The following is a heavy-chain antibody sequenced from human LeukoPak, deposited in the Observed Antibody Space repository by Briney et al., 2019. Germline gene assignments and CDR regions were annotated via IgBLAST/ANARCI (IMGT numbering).Heavy chain of an antibody. J-gene: IGHJ3*02. V-gene: IGHV3-9*01. Sequence: PGRSLRLSCAASGFTFDDYAMHWVRQAPGKGLEWVSGISWNSGSIGYADSVKGRFTISRDNAKNSLYLQMNSLRAEDTALYYCAKDISRYYDDALDIWGQGTMVTVSS. CDR2: ISWNSGSI. D-gene: IGHD3-22*01. CDR1: GFTFDDYA. CDR3: AKDISRYYDDALDI.